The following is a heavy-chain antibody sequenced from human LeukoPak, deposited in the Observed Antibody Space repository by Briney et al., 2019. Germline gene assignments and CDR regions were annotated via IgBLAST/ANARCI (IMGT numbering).Heavy chain of an antibody. D-gene: IGHD4-17*01. V-gene: IGHV1-18*01. CDR3: ARDLVYSTVTTYHFPPRHYYYGMDV. CDR2: ISAYNGNT. J-gene: IGHJ6*02. Sequence: GASVKVSCKTSGYTFTTYGISWVRQAPGQGLEWMGWISAYNGNTIYAQKLQGRVTMTTDTSTSTAYMELRSLRSDDTAVYYCARDLVYSTVTTYHFPPRHYYYGMDVWGQGTTVTVSS. CDR1: GYTFTTYG.